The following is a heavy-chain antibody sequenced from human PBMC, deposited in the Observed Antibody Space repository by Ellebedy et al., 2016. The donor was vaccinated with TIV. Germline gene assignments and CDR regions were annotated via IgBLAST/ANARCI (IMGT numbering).Heavy chain of an antibody. V-gene: IGHV3-48*04. CDR3: ATLPAAISHYYYYMDV. Sequence: GGSLRLXXAASGFTFSSYSMNWVRQAPGKGLEWVSYISSSSSTIYYADSVKGRFTISRDNAKNSLYLQMNSLRAEDTALYYCATLPAAISHYYYYMDVWGKGTTVTVSS. J-gene: IGHJ6*03. D-gene: IGHD2-2*02. CDR1: GFTFSSYS. CDR2: ISSSSSTI.